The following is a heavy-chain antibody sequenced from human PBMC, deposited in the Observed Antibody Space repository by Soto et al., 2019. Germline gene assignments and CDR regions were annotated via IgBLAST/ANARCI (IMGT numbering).Heavy chain of an antibody. V-gene: IGHV3-48*02. D-gene: IGHD3-3*01. CDR3: ARDSTIFGTYYFDY. Sequence: GGSLRLSCAASGFTFSSYSMNWVRQAPGKGLEWASYISSSSSTIYYADSVKGRFTISRDNAKNSLYLQMNSLRDEDTAVYYCARDSTIFGTYYFDYWGQGTLVTVSS. CDR2: ISSSSSTI. CDR1: GFTFSSYS. J-gene: IGHJ4*02.